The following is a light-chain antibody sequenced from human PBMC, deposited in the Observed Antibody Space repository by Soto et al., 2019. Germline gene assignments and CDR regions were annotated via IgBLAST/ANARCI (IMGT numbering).Light chain of an antibody. V-gene: IGKV3-20*01. CDR2: GAS. Sequence: EIVLTQSPGILSLSPGERATLSCRASQSGSNDFLAWYQQKPVQAPRILIYGASTRPTDVPDRISGSGSGADFTHSINRLEPEDFAVYYCQQYGSAPPRTFGQGTKVDIK. CDR1: QSGSNDF. J-gene: IGKJ1*01. CDR3: QQYGSAPPRT.